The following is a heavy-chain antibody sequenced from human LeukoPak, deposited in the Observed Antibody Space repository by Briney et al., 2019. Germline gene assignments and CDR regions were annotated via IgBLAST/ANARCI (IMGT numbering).Heavy chain of an antibody. CDR1: GFTFSNYA. D-gene: IGHD6-19*01. CDR2: ISRSGDST. Sequence: GGSLRLSCAASGFTFSNYAMSWVRQAPGKGLEWVSGISRSGDSTFYTDSVKGRFTISRDNSKNTLYLQMNSLRAEDTAVYYCAKVYSSVWTHIGHFDYWGQGTLVTVSS. J-gene: IGHJ4*02. CDR3: AKVYSSVWTHIGHFDY. V-gene: IGHV3-23*01.